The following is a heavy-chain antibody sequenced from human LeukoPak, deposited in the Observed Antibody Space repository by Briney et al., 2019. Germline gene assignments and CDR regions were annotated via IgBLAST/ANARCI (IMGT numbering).Heavy chain of an antibody. V-gene: IGHV4-59*08. Sequence: DPSETLSLTCTVSGASISSYYWSWIRQPPGKGLEWIGYISYIGSTNYNPSLKSRVTISVDASKNQFSLKLSSVTAADTAVYYCARAVGVGRGTYFDLWGRGTLVTVSS. CDR2: ISYIGST. CDR1: GASISSYY. CDR3: ARAVGVGRGTYFDL. D-gene: IGHD1-1*01. J-gene: IGHJ2*01.